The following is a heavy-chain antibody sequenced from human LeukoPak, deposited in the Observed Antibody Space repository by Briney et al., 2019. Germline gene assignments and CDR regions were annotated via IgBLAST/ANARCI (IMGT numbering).Heavy chain of an antibody. CDR2: ISSSSSYI. D-gene: IGHD2-15*01. CDR3: ARDRQVVVAAIYYYYYMDV. CDR1: GFTFSSYS. V-gene: IGHV3-21*01. J-gene: IGHJ6*03. Sequence: PGGSLRLSCAASGFTFSSYSMNWVRQAPGKGLEWVSSISSSSSYIYYADSVKGRFTISRDNAKNSLYLQMNSLRAEDTAVYYCARDRQVVVAAIYYYYYMDVWGKGTTVTVSS.